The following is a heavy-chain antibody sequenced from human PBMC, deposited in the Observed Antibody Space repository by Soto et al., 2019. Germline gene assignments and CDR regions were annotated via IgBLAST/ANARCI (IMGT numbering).Heavy chain of an antibody. CDR2: IKQDGSEK. D-gene: IGHD3-10*01. J-gene: IGHJ6*03. CDR3: ARDLAGKLLWFGELSTYMDV. CDR1: GFTFSSYW. Sequence: GGSLRLSCAASGFTFSSYWMSWVRQAPGKGLEWVANIKQDGSEKYYVDSVKGRFTISRDNAKNSLYLQMNSLRAEDTAVYYCARDLAGKLLWFGELSTYMDVWGKGTTVTVSS. V-gene: IGHV3-7*01.